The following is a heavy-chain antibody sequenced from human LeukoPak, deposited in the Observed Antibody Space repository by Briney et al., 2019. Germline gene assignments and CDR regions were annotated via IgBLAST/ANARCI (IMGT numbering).Heavy chain of an antibody. CDR1: GYRFTSYW. V-gene: IGHV5-51*01. Sequence: PGDSLKISCKASGYRFTSYWIGWVPQIPGKGLEWMGVIHPGGYERRYSPSFEGQVTISDDKSISTAYMQWSSLKASETAMYYCARRTDSGWKWFDPWGQGTLVTVSS. CDR2: IHPGGYER. J-gene: IGHJ5*02. CDR3: ARRTDSGWKWFDP. D-gene: IGHD6-25*01.